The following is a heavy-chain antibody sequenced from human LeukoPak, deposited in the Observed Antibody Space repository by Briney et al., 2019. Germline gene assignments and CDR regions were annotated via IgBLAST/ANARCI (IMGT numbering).Heavy chain of an antibody. CDR3: AGQGYDFWSGYRYYFDY. D-gene: IGHD3-3*01. Sequence: SQTLSLTCTVSGGSISSGSYYWSWIRQPAGKGLEWIGRIYTSGSTNYNPFLKSRVTISVDTSKNQFSLKLSSVTAADTAVYYCAGQGYDFWSGYRYYFDYWGQGTLVTVSS. CDR1: GGSISSGSYY. J-gene: IGHJ4*02. V-gene: IGHV4-61*02. CDR2: IYTSGST.